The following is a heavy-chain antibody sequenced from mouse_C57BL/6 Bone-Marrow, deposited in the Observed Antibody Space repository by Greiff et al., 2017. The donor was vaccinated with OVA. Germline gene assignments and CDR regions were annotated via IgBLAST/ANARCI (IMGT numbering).Heavy chain of an antibody. J-gene: IGHJ4*01. D-gene: IGHD1-1*01. CDR1: GFTFSDYG. CDR3: SRLLIYYYGSSYVDYAMDY. CDR2: ISSGSSTI. Sequence: EVKLMESGGGLVKPGGSLKLSCAASGFTFSDYGMHWVRQAPEKGLEWVAYISSGSSTIYYADTVKGRCTISRDNAKNTLFLQMTSLRSEDTAMYYSSRLLIYYYGSSYVDYAMDYWGQGTSVTVSS. V-gene: IGHV5-17*01.